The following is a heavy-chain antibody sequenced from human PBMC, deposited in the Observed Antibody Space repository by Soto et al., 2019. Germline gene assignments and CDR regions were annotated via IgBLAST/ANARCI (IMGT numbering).Heavy chain of an antibody. CDR2: INPNRGGT. V-gene: IGHV1-2*02. CDR1: GFTFTGPF. CDR3: AKSGSYFRPSHGYFDY. Sequence: ASVKLSCTASGFTFTGPFIDFLRTATGQGLEWMGWINPNRGGTSYAKKFQRKVTMTRDTSITTAYMEQSRVSSNDTAVDYCAKSGSYFRPSHGYFDYWGQGTLVTVSS. D-gene: IGHD1-26*01. J-gene: IGHJ4*02.